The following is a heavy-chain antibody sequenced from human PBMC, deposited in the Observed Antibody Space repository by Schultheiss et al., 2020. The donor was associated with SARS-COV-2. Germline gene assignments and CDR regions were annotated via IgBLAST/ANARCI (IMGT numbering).Heavy chain of an antibody. Sequence: GGSLRLSCAASGFTFSSYGMHWVRQAPGKGLEWVSAISGSGGSTYYADSVKGRFTISRDNSKNTLYLQMNSLRAEDTAVYYCASITMIVVVKPDAFDIWGQGTMVTVSS. CDR3: ASITMIVVVKPDAFDI. CDR2: ISGSGGST. CDR1: GFTFSSYG. J-gene: IGHJ3*02. V-gene: IGHV3-23*01. D-gene: IGHD3-22*01.